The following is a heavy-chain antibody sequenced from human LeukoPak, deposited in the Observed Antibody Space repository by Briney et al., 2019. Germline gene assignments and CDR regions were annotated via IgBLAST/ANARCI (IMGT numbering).Heavy chain of an antibody. Sequence: GGSLRLSCAASGFTVSSNYMTWVRQAPGKGLEWVSTISASGPYYADAVRGRFTISRDNSRNTLSLQMDSLRAEDTAVYYCAKDHESDGYPCLDHWGLGTLVTVSS. D-gene: IGHD3-22*01. J-gene: IGHJ4*02. CDR1: GFTVSSNY. CDR2: ISASGP. CDR3: AKDHESDGYPCLDH. V-gene: IGHV3-53*01.